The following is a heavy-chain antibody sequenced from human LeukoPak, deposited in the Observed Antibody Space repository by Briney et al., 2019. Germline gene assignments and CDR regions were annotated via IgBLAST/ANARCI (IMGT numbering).Heavy chain of an antibody. CDR2: ISSSSSYI. J-gene: IGHJ4*02. CDR3: ARGSDYGDYGAYYFDY. CDR1: GFTFSSYS. V-gene: IGHV3-21*01. Sequence: PGGSLRLSCAASGFTFSSYSMNWVRQAPGKGLEWVSSISSSSSYIYYADSVKGRFTISRDNAKNSLYLQMNSLRAEDTAVYYCARGSDYGDYGAYYFDYWGQGTLVTVSS. D-gene: IGHD4-17*01.